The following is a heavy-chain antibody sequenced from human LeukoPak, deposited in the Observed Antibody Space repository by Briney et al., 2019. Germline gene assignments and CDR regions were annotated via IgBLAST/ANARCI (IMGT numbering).Heavy chain of an antibody. CDR3: ARSNGWYLDY. V-gene: IGHV3-30-3*01. CDR2: ITSDGTNE. CDR1: GFTFRAY. J-gene: IGHJ4*02. D-gene: IGHD6-19*01. Sequence: GGSLRLSCAASGFTFRAYMRWVRQAPGKGLEWVAVITSDGTNEYYADAVKGRFTISRDNSKTTLYLHMNSLRVEDTAVYYCARSNGWYLDYWGQGTLVTVSS.